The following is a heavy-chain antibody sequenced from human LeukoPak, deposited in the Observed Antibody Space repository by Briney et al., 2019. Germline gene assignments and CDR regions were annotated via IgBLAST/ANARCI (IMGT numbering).Heavy chain of an antibody. V-gene: IGHV1-2*02. D-gene: IGHD1-7*01. J-gene: IGHJ6*02. CDR1: GYTFTAYN. Sequence: ASLKVSCKASGYTFTAYNMHWVRQAPGQGLEWMGWINHNSGGTNYAQKFQGRVTMTRDTSITTAYMELTRVRSDDTAVYYCARVKAPKVELRRHYFYGMDVWGQGTTVTVSS. CDR3: ARVKAPKVELRRHYFYGMDV. CDR2: INHNSGGT.